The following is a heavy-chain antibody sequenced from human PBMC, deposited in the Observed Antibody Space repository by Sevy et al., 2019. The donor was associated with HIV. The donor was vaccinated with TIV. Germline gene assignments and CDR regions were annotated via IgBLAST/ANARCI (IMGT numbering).Heavy chain of an antibody. J-gene: IGHJ4*02. CDR2: ISYDGSNK. CDR1: GFTFSSYA. Sequence: GGCLRLSCAASGFTFSSYAMHCVRQAPGKGLERVAVISYDGSNKYYADSVKGRFTISRDNSKNTLYLQMNSLKAEDTAVYYCARGALPYPYYFDYWGQGTLVPVSS. V-gene: IGHV3-30-3*01. CDR3: ARGALPYPYYFDY.